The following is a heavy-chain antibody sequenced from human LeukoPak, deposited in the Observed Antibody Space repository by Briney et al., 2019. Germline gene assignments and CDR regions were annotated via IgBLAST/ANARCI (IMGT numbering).Heavy chain of an antibody. CDR2: INHSGST. CDR1: GGSFSGYY. D-gene: IGHD6-13*01. V-gene: IGHV4-34*01. Sequence: SETLSLTCAVYGGSFSGYYWSWTRQPPGKGLEWIGEINHSGSTNYNPSLKSRVSISVDSSKNQFSLKVSSVTAADTAVYYCARGSDTAAGLYWGQGTLVTVSS. CDR3: ARGSDTAAGLY. J-gene: IGHJ4*02.